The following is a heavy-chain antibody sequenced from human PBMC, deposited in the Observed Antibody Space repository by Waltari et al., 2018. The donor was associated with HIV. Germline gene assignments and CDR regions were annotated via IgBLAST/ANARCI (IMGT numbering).Heavy chain of an antibody. CDR3: AKGWEGNRYYDFWSGYSVYYYYGMDV. V-gene: IGHV3-23*01. CDR2: ISGSGGST. J-gene: IGHJ6*02. D-gene: IGHD3-3*01. CDR1: GFTFSSYA. Sequence: EVQLLESGGGLVQPGGSLRLSCAASGFTFSSYAMSWVRQAPGKGLEWVSAISGSGGSTYYADSVKGRFTITRDNSKNTLYLQMNSLRAEDTAVYYCAKGWEGNRYYDFWSGYSVYYYYGMDVWGQGTTVTVSS.